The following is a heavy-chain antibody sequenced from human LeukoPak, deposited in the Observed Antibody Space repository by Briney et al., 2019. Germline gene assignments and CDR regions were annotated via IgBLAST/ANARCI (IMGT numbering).Heavy chain of an antibody. V-gene: IGHV3-9*03. J-gene: IGHJ4*02. CDR1: GFTFDDYA. CDR2: ISWNSGSI. CDR3: AKGGVGATFYRFDY. Sequence: PGGSLRLPCAASGFTFDDYAMHWVRQAPGKGLEWVSGISWNSGSIGYADSVKGRFTISRDNAKNSLYLQMNSLRAEDMALYYCAKGGVGATFYRFDYWGQGTLVTVSS. D-gene: IGHD1-26*01.